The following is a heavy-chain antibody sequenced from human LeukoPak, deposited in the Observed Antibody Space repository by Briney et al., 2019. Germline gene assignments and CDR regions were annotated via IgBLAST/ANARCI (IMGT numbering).Heavy chain of an antibody. CDR1: GFTFSDYY. J-gene: IGHJ4*02. Sequence: GGSLRLSCAASGFTFSDYYMSWIRQAPGKGLEWVSYISSSGSTIYYADSVKGRFTISRDNAKNSLYLQMNSLRAEDTAVYYCAREVRYYDIVTGYSESRYYFDYWGQGTLVAVSS. CDR2: ISSSGSTI. CDR3: AREVRYYDIVTGYSESRYYFDY. D-gene: IGHD3-9*01. V-gene: IGHV3-11*04.